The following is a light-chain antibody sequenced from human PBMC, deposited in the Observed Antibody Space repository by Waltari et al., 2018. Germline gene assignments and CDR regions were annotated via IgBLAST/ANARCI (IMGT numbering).Light chain of an antibody. CDR2: AAS. CDR1: QTISSY. Sequence: DIQMTQSPSSLSASVGDRVSITCRPSQTISSYLNWYKQKPGKAPNLHIYAASSLQSGVPSRFSGSGSGTDFTLTISSLQSEDFATYYCQQTYSTPRTFGQGTKVEVK. J-gene: IGKJ1*01. CDR3: QQTYSTPRT. V-gene: IGKV1-39*01.